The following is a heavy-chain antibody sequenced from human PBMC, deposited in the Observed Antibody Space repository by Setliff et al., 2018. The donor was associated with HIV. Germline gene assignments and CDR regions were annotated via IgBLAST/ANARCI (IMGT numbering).Heavy chain of an antibody. D-gene: IGHD2-2*01. CDR3: AREAGYGPPAAMGTDFDY. J-gene: IGHJ4*02. Sequence: PGGSLKLSCAASGFTFDDYAMHWVRQAPGKGLVWVSRINRDGTTTTYADSVKGRFTISRDNSKNTVYLQMNSLRAEDTAVYYCAREAGYGPPAAMGTDFDYWGQGTLVTVSS. CDR1: GFTFDDYA. CDR2: INRDGTTT. V-gene: IGHV3-74*03.